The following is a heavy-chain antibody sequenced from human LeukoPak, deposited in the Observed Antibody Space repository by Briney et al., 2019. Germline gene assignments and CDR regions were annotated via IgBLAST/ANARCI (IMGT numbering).Heavy chain of an antibody. CDR1: GFTFSSYA. V-gene: IGHV3-23*01. CDR3: AKDTAMVQYYFDY. CDR2: ISGSGGST. J-gene: IGHJ4*02. D-gene: IGHD5-18*01. Sequence: GGSLRLSCAASGFTFSSYAMSWVRQAPGKGLEWVSAISGSGGSTYYADSVKGRFTISRDDSKNTLYLQMNSLRAEDTAVYYCAKDTAMVQYYFDYWGQGTLVTVSS.